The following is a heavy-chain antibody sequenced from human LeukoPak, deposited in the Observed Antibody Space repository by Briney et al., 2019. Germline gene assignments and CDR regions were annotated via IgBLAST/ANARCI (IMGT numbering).Heavy chain of an antibody. V-gene: IGHV3-15*01. CDR1: GLTFSDAW. D-gene: IGHD5-12*01. Sequence: GGSLRLSCVLSGLTFSDAWMSWVRQAPGKGLEWVGRIRNDRITDYAAPVQGRFSISRDNSKNSFYLQMNSLRTEDTGMYFCTWMATIFTVDYWGQGTLVTVSS. CDR3: TWMATIFTVDY. CDR2: IRNDRIT. J-gene: IGHJ4*02.